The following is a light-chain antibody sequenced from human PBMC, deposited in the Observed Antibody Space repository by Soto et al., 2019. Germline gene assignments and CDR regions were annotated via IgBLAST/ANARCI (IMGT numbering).Light chain of an antibody. CDR3: QAYDSSLSGSV. Sequence: QSVLTQPPSVSGAPGQRVTISCTGSSSNIGAGYDVHWYQQLPGTAPKLLIYGTSNRPSGVPDRFSGSKSGAPASLAITGLQAEDEADYYCQAYDSSLSGSVFGGGTKLTVL. J-gene: IGLJ2*01. V-gene: IGLV1-40*01. CDR2: GTS. CDR1: SSNIGAGYD.